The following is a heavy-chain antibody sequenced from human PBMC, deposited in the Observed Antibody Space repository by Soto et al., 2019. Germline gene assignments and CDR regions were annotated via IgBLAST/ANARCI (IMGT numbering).Heavy chain of an antibody. Sequence: PGGSLRLSCAASGFTFSSYDMHWVRQATGKGLEWVSAIGTAGDSYYPGSVKGRSTISRENAKNSLYLQMNSLRAGDTAVYYCARDPVAGTSDSGYYFDYWGQGTLVTVSS. V-gene: IGHV3-13*01. CDR1: GFTFSSYD. J-gene: IGHJ4*02. CDR3: ARDPVAGTSDSGYYFDY. D-gene: IGHD6-19*01. CDR2: IGTAGDS.